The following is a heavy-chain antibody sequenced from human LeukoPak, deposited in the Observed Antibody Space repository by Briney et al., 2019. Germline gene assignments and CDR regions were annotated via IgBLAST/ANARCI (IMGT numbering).Heavy chain of an antibody. V-gene: IGHV3-7*01. Sequence: GGSLRLSCAASGFTFSSTWMSWVRQSPGKGLEWVANIRQDGSDRYYIDSVRGRFTISRDNAKNSLSLQMNSPRVEDTAVYYCARDRDCGDGGCYPHFDYWGQGVQVTVSS. CDR1: GFTFSSTW. CDR3: ARDRDCGDGGCYPHFDY. CDR2: IRQDGSDR. D-gene: IGHD2-15*01. J-gene: IGHJ4*02.